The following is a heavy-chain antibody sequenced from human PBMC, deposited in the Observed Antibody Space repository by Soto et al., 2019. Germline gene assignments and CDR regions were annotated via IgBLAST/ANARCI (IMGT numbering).Heavy chain of an antibody. D-gene: IGHD1-26*01. V-gene: IGHV3-23*04. CDR1: GFIFSNYV. Sequence: VQLVDSGGGLVQPGGSLRLSCAASGFIFSNYVMSWVRQAPGKGLEWVSSISDSGGTSYYADSVKGRFTISRDNSKNTLNLQMNSLRAEDTAIYYCAKRPRALLTFDYWGQGTLVTVSS. CDR3: AKRPRALLTFDY. CDR2: ISDSGGTS. J-gene: IGHJ4*02.